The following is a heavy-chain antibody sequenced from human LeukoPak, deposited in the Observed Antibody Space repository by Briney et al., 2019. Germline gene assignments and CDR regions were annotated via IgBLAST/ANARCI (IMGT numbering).Heavy chain of an antibody. Sequence: ASVKVSCKASGYAFISYDINWVRQATGQGLEWMGWMNPNSGNTGYAQKFQGRVTMTRNTSISTACMELSSLRSEDTAVYYCARGYGSRASRGAFDIWGQGTMVTVSS. CDR3: ARGYGSRASRGAFDI. V-gene: IGHV1-8*01. CDR1: GYAFISYD. D-gene: IGHD4-17*01. J-gene: IGHJ3*02. CDR2: MNPNSGNT.